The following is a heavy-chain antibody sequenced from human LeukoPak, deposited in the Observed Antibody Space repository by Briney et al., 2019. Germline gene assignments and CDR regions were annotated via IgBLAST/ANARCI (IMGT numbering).Heavy chain of an antibody. V-gene: IGHV1-2*02. D-gene: IGHD3-10*01. CDR3: ARDSPFLRDYYGSGPFDP. J-gene: IGHJ5*02. CDR1: GYTFTGYC. Sequence: GASVKVSCKASGYTFTGYCMHWVRQAPGQGLEWMGWINPNSGGTNYAQKFQSRVTMTRDTSISTAYMELSRLRSHDTAVYQCARDSPFLRDYYGSGPFDPWGQGTLVTVSS. CDR2: INPNSGGT.